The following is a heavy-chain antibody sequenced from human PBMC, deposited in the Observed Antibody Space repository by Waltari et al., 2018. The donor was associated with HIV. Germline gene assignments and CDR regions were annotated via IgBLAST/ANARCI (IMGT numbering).Heavy chain of an antibody. CDR3: ARDFRQETYYYFDF. CDR2: ISSTTNTI. D-gene: IGHD3-10*01. V-gene: IGHV3-48*01. J-gene: IGHJ4*02. CDR1: GFTFKNYA. Sequence: EVQLVESGGGLVQPGGSLRLSCAASGFTFKNYAMDWVRQAPGKGLEWLSYISSTTNTIYYADSVKGRFTISRDNAKNSLSLQMNSLRAEDTAIYYCARDFRQETYYYFDFWGQGTLVTVSS.